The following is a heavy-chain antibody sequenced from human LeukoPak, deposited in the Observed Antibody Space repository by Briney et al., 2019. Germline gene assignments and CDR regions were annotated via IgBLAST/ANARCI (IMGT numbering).Heavy chain of an antibody. J-gene: IGHJ6*02. CDR2: IIPILGIA. CDR3: ARDQVGRDIVALFGMDV. Sequence: SVKVSCKASGGTFSSYAISWVRQAPGQGLEWMGRIIPILGIANYAQKFQGRVTITADKSTSTAYMELSSLRSEDTAVYYCARDQVGRDIVALFGMDVWGQGTTVTVSS. D-gene: IGHD5-12*01. CDR1: GGTFSSYA. V-gene: IGHV1-69*04.